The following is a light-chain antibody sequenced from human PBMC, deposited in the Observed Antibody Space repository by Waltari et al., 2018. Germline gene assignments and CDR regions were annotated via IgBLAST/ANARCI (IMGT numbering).Light chain of an antibody. Sequence: DIQLAQSPSFLSASVGDRVTITCRASHDIKGYLAWYQQKPGKAPKLLIYAASTLQGGVPSRFSGSGSGTEFTLTISSLQPEDFATYYCQHLNSYPLTFGGGTKVEIK. V-gene: IGKV1-9*01. CDR1: HDIKGY. CDR2: AAS. CDR3: QHLNSYPLT. J-gene: IGKJ4*01.